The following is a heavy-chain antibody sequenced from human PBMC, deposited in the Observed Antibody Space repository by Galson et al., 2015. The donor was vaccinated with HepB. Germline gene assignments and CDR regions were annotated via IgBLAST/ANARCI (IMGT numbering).Heavy chain of an antibody. CDR2: MNPLSGHT. Sequence: SVKVSCKASGYTFTSYDINWVRQAAGQGLEWMGWMNPLSGHTNYAQNFQGRVTMTRDTSITTAYMELSSLTSDDTAMYYCARDGKWLVPDWGQGTLVTVSS. D-gene: IGHD6-19*01. CDR1: GYTFTSYD. CDR3: ARDGKWLVPD. J-gene: IGHJ4*02. V-gene: IGHV1-8*01.